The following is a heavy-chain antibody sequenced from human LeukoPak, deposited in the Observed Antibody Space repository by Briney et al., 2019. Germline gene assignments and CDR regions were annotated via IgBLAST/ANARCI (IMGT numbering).Heavy chain of an antibody. D-gene: IGHD1-26*01. V-gene: IGHV3-30*02. CDR2: IRYDGSNK. J-gene: IGHJ4*02. CDR1: GFTFSSYG. Sequence: GGSLRLSCAASGFTFSSYGMHWVRQAPGKGLEWVAFIRYDGSNKYYADSVKGRFTISRDNSKNTLYLQMNSLRAEDTAVYYCAKDPPMYRGSYFDYWGQGTLVTVSS. CDR3: AKDPPMYRGSYFDY.